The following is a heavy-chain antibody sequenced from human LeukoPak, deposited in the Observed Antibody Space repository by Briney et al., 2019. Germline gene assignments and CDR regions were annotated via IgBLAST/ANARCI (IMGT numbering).Heavy chain of an antibody. CDR1: GGSISSNY. V-gene: IGHV4-59*01. CDR3: ASGSIVGVLWG. J-gene: IGHJ4*02. Sequence: VKPSETLSLTCTDSGGSISSNYWSWIRQPPGKGLEWIGYIYNNGRTNYNPSLKSRVTISVDTSKNQFSLKLRSVTAADTAVYYCASGSIVGVLWGWGQGTLVTVSS. D-gene: IGHD1-26*01. CDR2: IYNNGRT.